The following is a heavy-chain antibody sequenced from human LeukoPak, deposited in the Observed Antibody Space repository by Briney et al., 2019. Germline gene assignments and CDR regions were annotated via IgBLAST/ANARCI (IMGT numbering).Heavy chain of an antibody. CDR2: IDPRSCGT. Sequence: GASVKVSCKASGYTFTGYYMHWVRQAPGQGLEWMGRIDPRSCGTNYAQKFQGRVTMTKDTSINTAYMELSRLRSDDTAVYYCARRLYYYGSETHLDSWGQGTLVTVSS. J-gene: IGHJ4*02. CDR3: ARRLYYYGSETHLDS. V-gene: IGHV1-2*06. D-gene: IGHD3-10*01. CDR1: GYTFTGYY.